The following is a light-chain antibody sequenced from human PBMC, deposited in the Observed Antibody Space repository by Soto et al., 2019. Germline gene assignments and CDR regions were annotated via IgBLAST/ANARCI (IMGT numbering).Light chain of an antibody. CDR2: TVS. V-gene: IGKV2-40*01. CDR3: LQSVNFRLK. CDR1: QSLLDSGDGNTY. Sequence: DIVMTQTPLTLSVSPGEPASVSCRSSQSLLDSGDGNTYLDWYLQKPGQSPQLLIYTVSHRAAGVSDRFRGSGSDTDFNLRISGVEAEGVGVYYCLQSVNFRLKFGPGTKVEIK. J-gene: IGKJ1*01.